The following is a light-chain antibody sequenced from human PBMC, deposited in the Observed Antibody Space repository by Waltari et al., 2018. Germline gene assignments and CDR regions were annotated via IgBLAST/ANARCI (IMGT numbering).Light chain of an antibody. Sequence: EIVLTQSPGTLSLSPGESATLSCRTSQSVTRALAWYQQKPGQAPRLLIYGASNRATGIPDRCRGSGSGTDFSLTISSLEPEDFAVYYCQHYLRLPVTFGQGTKVEVK. V-gene: IGKV3-20*01. CDR1: QSVTRA. CDR2: GAS. CDR3: QHYLRLPVT. J-gene: IGKJ1*01.